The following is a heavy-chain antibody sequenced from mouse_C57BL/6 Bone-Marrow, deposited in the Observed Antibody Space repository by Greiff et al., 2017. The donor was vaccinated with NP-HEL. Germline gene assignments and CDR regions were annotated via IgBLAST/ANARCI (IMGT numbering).Heavy chain of an antibody. CDR2: ISSGGDYI. J-gene: IGHJ2*01. V-gene: IGHV5-9-1*02. CDR1: GFTFSSYA. CDR3: TRVYYGSSLPRY. D-gene: IGHD1-1*01. Sequence: DVQLQESGEGLVKPGGSLKLSCAASGFTFSSYAMSWVRQTPEKRLEWVAYISSGGDYIYYADTVKGRFTISRDNARNTLYLQMSSLKSEDTAMYYCTRVYYGSSLPRYWGQGTTLTVSS.